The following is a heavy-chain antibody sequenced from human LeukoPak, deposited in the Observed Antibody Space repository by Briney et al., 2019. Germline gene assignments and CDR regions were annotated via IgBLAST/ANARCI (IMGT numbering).Heavy chain of an antibody. CDR3: ARELRGQWSAFEI. D-gene: IGHD1-26*01. Sequence: GGSLRLSCAASGFTFSSYSMNWVRQAPGKGLEWVSSISSSSYIYYADSVKGRFTISRDNAKNSLYLQMNSLRAEDTAVYYCARELRGQWSAFEIWGQGTMVTVSS. J-gene: IGHJ3*02. CDR1: GFTFSSYS. V-gene: IGHV3-21*01. CDR2: ISSSSYI.